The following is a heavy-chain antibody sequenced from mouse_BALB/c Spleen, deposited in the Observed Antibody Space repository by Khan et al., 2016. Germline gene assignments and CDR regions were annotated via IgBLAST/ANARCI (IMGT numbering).Heavy chain of an antibody. J-gene: IGHJ1*01. Sequence: QVQLQQPGPGLVQPSQSLSITCTVSGFSLTNYGIHWLRQSPGKGLEWLGVIWSGGSTDYNAAFISRLSISKDNSKSQIFFKMNSLQANDTAIYXCARKEDLLWGFDVWGAGTTVTVSS. CDR3: ARKEDLLWGFDV. CDR1: GFSLTNYG. V-gene: IGHV2-2*02. D-gene: IGHD1-1*02. CDR2: IWSGGST.